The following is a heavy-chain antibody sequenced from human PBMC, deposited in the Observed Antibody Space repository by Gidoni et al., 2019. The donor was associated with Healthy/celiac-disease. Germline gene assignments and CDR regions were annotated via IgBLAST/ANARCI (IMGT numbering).Heavy chain of an antibody. CDR3: ARDGGGDLDY. CDR2: ISYDGSNK. D-gene: IGHD3-16*01. Sequence: QVQLVESGGVVVQPGRSLRLSCAASGFTFSSYAMHWVRQAPGKGLEWVAVISYDGSNKYYADSVKGRFTISRDNSKNTLYLQMNSLRAEDTAVYYCARDGGGDLDYWGQGTLVTVSS. J-gene: IGHJ4*02. V-gene: IGHV3-30-3*01. CDR1: GFTFSSYA.